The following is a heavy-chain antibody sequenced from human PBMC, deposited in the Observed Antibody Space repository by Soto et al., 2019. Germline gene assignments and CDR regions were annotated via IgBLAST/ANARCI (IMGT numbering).Heavy chain of an antibody. Sequence: EVQLLESGGGLVQPGGSPRLSCAASAFTFSSYAMSWVRQTPGKGLEWVSSISSSGGSTYYADSVKGRFTISRDNSKNTLYLQMNSLRAEDTAVYYCAKDRLVRGVIERGPPEYWGQGTLVTVSS. V-gene: IGHV3-23*01. CDR3: AKDRLVRGVIERGPPEY. CDR2: ISSSGGST. J-gene: IGHJ4*02. D-gene: IGHD3-10*01. CDR1: AFTFSSYA.